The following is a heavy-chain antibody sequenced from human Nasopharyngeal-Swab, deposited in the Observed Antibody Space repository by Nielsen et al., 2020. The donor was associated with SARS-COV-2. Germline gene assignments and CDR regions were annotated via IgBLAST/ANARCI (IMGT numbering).Heavy chain of an antibody. CDR3: ARDVRFSSVDGTSYNGMDV. CDR2: INTNTGDP. V-gene: IGHV7-4-1*02. J-gene: IGHJ6*02. Sequence: SENVPCKASGYTFTKYVLNWVRQAPAQGLEWMGWINTNTGDPTYAQGFTGRYVFSLDTSVSTAYLQISSLDAEDTAVYYCARDVRFSSVDGTSYNGMDVWGQGTTVTVSS. CDR1: GYTFTKYV. D-gene: IGHD2-2*01.